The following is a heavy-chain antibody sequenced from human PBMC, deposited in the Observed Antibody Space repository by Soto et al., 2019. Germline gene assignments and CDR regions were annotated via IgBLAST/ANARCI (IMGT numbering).Heavy chain of an antibody. V-gene: IGHV3-30-3*01. Sequence: PGGSLRLSCAASGFTFSSYAMHWVSQAPGKGLEWVAVISYDGSNKYYADSVKGRFTISRDNSKNTLYLQMNSLRAEDTAVYYCARDGRGTMWYSSSWYYFDYWGQGTLVTVSS. CDR3: ARDGRGTMWYSSSWYYFDY. CDR1: GFTFSSYA. D-gene: IGHD6-13*01. J-gene: IGHJ4*02. CDR2: ISYDGSNK.